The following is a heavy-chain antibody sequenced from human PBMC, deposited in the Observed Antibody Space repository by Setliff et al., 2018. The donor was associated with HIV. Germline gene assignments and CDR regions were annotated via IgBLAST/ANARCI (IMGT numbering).Heavy chain of an antibody. CDR1: GHSFTNYC. Sequence: GASVKVSCKASGHSFTNYCLRWVRQAPGQGREWMGRINPHCGEPNYAQKFQGRVTVTRDTSTSTAYMDLSSLRSEDTAVYYCAGRSTSTQSFDYWGQGTLVTVSS. J-gene: IGHJ4*02. CDR2: INPHCGEP. CDR3: AGRSTSTQSFDY. V-gene: IGHV1-46*01.